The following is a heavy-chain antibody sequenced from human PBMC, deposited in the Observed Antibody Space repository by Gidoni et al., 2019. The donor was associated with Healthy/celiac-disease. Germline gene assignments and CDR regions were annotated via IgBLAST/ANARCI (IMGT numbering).Heavy chain of an antibody. J-gene: IGHJ6*02. CDR1: GYTFTGSY. Sequence: QVQLVQSGAEAKKPGASVEVSCKASGYTFTGSYMHWVRQAPGQGLEWMGRINPNSSGTNYAQRFQGRVTMTRDTSISTAYMELSRLGSDDTAVYYCARDWGHIVVVIAYGMDVWGQGTTVTVSS. CDR3: ARDWGHIVVVIAYGMDV. CDR2: INPNSSGT. D-gene: IGHD2-21*01. V-gene: IGHV1-2*06.